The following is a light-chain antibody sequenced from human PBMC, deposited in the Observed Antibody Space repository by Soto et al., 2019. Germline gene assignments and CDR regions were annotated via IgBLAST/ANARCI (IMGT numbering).Light chain of an antibody. CDR2: GAS. V-gene: IGKV3-20*01. Sequence: EIVLTQSPGTLSLSPGERATLSCRASQTVSGRYLAWFQQKPGQAPRLLVYGASSRATGIPDRFSGSGSGTDFTLTICRLEPEDFAVYYCHQYVTSPWTLGQGTKVEIK. J-gene: IGKJ1*01. CDR3: HQYVTSPWT. CDR1: QTVSGRY.